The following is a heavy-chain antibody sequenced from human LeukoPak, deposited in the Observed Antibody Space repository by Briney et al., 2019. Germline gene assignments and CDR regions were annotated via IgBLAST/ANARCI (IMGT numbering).Heavy chain of an antibody. V-gene: IGHV3-11*01. CDR1: GFTFSDYY. D-gene: IGHD3-9*01. Sequence: GGSLRLSCAASGFTFSDYYMSWIRQAPGKGLEWVSYISSSGSTIYYADSVKGRFTISRDNAKNSLYLQMNSLRAEDTAVYYCARGRSHYDILTARRTYYYMDVWGKGTTVTISS. J-gene: IGHJ6*03. CDR3: ARGRSHYDILTARRTYYYMDV. CDR2: ISSSGSTI.